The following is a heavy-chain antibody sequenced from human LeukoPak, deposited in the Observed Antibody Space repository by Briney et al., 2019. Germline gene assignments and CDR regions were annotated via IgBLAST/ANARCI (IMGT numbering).Heavy chain of an antibody. CDR1: GFTFDDYT. CDR2: ISWDGGST. J-gene: IGHJ4*02. V-gene: IGHV3-43*01. CDR3: AKWMYSCSRWAYFDY. D-gene: IGHD6-13*01. Sequence: PGGSLRLSCAASGFTFDDYTMHWVRQAPGKGLEWVSLISWDGGSTYYADSVKGRFTIYRDNSKTSLYLQMTEDTALYYCAKWMYSCSRWAYFDYWGQGTLVTVSS.